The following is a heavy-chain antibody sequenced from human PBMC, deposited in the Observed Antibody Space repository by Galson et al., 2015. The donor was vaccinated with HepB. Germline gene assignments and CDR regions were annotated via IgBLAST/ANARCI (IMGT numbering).Heavy chain of an antibody. CDR2: IYYSGST. CDR1: GGSISSYY. D-gene: IGHD6-13*01. J-gene: IGHJ1*01. V-gene: IGHV4-59*01. Sequence: ETLSLTCTVSGGSISSYYWSWIRQPPGKGLEWIGYIYYSGSTNYNPSLKSRVTISVDRSKNQFSLKLSSVTAADTAVYYCARSGSSWLAAEYFQHWGQGTLVTVSS. CDR3: ARSGSSWLAAEYFQH.